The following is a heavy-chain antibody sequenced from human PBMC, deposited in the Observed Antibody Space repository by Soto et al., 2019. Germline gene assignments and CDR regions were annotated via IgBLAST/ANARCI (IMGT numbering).Heavy chain of an antibody. V-gene: IGHV4-59*01. CDR3: ARGYREITIFGVVIYYFDY. CDR2: IYYSGNT. J-gene: IGHJ4*02. CDR1: DGSISSYY. Sequence: PSQTLCVTCTVSDGSISSYYGSWIRQPTGKGLEWIGYIYYSGNTNYNPSLKSRVTISVDTSKNQFSLKLSSVTAADTAVYYCARGYREITIFGVVIYYFDYWGQGTLVTVSS. D-gene: IGHD3-3*01.